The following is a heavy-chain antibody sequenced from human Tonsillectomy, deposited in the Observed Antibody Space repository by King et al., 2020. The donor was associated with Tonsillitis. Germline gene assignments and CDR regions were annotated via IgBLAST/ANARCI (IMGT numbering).Heavy chain of an antibody. CDR1: GGSISSSSYY. CDR2: IYYSWST. J-gene: IGHJ4*02. D-gene: IGHD4-17*01. Sequence: QLQESGPGLVKPSETLSLTCTVSGGSISSSSYYWGWIRQPPGKGLEWIGSIYYSWSTYYNPSLKSRVTISVDTSKNQFSLKLSSVTAADTAVYYCASSTVTTRSLDYWGQGTLVTVSS. CDR3: ASSTVTTRSLDY. V-gene: IGHV4-39*01.